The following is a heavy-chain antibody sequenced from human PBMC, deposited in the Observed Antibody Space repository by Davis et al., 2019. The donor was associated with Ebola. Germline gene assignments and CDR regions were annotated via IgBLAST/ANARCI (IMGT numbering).Heavy chain of an antibody. CDR3: ARGVYYFDY. D-gene: IGHD2-8*01. CDR1: GFTFSSYG. Sequence: GESLKISCTASGFTFSSYGMNWVRQAPGKGLQWLSSFSSGGSTIHYADSLKGRFTVSRDNAKNSLYLQMNSLRDEDTAVYYCARGVYYFDYWGQGTLVTVSS. V-gene: IGHV3-48*02. CDR2: FSSGGSTI. J-gene: IGHJ4*02.